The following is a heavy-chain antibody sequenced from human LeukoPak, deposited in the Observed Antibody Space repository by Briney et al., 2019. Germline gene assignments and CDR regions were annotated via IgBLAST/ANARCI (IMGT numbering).Heavy chain of an antibody. CDR2: ITGDGSGA. CDR1: GFTFSSYW. Sequence: SGGSLRLSCAASGFTFSSYWMHWVRQAPGKGLVWVSRITGDGSGANYADSVKGRFTISRDNAMNTLYLQMNSLRAEDTAVYYCARFAVTTAGDYWGQGTLVTVSS. CDR3: ARFAVTTAGDY. D-gene: IGHD1-1*01. V-gene: IGHV3-74*01. J-gene: IGHJ4*02.